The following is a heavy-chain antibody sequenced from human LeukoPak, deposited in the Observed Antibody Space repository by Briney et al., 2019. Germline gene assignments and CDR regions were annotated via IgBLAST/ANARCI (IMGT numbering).Heavy chain of an antibody. J-gene: IGHJ4*02. CDR3: VKGRVSGSGSHYNAPFDY. V-gene: IGHV3-64D*06. CDR1: GFTFSSYA. CDR2: ISSSGDST. D-gene: IGHD3-10*01. Sequence: GGSLRLSCAASGFTFSSYAMHWVRQAPGKGLEYVSAISSSGDSTYNADPVKGRFTISRDNSKDTLYLQMSSLRAGDTAVYFCVKGRVSGSGSHYNAPFDYWGQGTLVTVSS.